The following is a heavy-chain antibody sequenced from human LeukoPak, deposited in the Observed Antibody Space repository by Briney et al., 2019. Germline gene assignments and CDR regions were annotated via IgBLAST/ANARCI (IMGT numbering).Heavy chain of an antibody. D-gene: IGHD2-2*01. CDR2: ISSSSSTI. J-gene: IGHJ5*02. V-gene: IGHV3-48*02. CDR1: GFTFSSYS. CDR3: ARGPEVLSAAMFCWFDP. Sequence: GGSLRLSCAASGFTFSSYSMNWVREAPGKGLEWVSYISSSSSTIYYADSVKGRFTISRDNAKNSLYLQMNSLRDEDTAVYYCARGPEVLSAAMFCWFDPWGQGTLVTVSS.